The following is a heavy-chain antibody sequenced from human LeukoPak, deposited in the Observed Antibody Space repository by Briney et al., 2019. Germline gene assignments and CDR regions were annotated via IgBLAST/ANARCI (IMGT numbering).Heavy chain of an antibody. CDR1: GYTFTSYY. J-gene: IGHJ4*02. CDR2: INPSGGST. V-gene: IGHV1-46*01. D-gene: IGHD3-22*01. CDR3: ARDGSPYYDSSGTETDY. Sequence: ASVKVSCKASGYTFTSYYMHWVRQAPGQGLEWMGIINPSGGSTSYAQKFQGRVTMTRDTSTSTVYMELSSLRSEDTAVYYCARDGSPYYDSSGTETDYWSQGTLVTVSS.